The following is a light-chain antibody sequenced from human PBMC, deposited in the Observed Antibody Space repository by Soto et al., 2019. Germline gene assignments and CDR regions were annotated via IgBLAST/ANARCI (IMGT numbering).Light chain of an antibody. CDR3: QHSNSYPEA. Sequence: DIQMTQSPSTPSGSVGDRVTITCRASQTISSWLAWYQQKQGKAPKILIYKASTLKRGVPSRFSVSGSGTEVTITISSLKPDDGATYYCQHSNSYPEAFCQGTKVDI. CDR1: QTISSW. J-gene: IGKJ1*01. V-gene: IGKV1-5*03. CDR2: KAS.